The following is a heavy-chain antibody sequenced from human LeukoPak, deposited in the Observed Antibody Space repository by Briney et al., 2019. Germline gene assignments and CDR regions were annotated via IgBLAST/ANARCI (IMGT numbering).Heavy chain of an antibody. CDR2: ISSSSSYI. J-gene: IGHJ4*02. D-gene: IGHD6-19*01. CDR1: GFTFSSYS. V-gene: IGHV3-21*01. CDR3: ARGGGGQWLVYFDY. Sequence: GGSLRLSCAASGFTFSSYSMNWVRQAPGKGLEWVSSISSSSSYIYYADSVKGRFTISRDNAKNSLYLQMNSLRAEDTAVYYCARGGGGQWLVYFDYWGQGTLVTVSS.